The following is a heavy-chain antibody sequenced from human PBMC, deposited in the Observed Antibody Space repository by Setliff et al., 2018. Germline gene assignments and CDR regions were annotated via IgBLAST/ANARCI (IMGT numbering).Heavy chain of an antibody. Sequence: SETLSLTCTVSDGSIRSGDYWGWIRQHPGKGLEWIGYIHHTGTTFYNPSLKSRVTISNDTSKNQFSLRLNSVSAADTAVYYCARGSEYYYGSGTIDSWGQGTLATVSS. V-gene: IGHV4-30-4*02. CDR1: DGSIRSGDY. J-gene: IGHJ4*02. D-gene: IGHD3-10*01. CDR2: IHHTGTT. CDR3: ARGSEYYYGSGTIDS.